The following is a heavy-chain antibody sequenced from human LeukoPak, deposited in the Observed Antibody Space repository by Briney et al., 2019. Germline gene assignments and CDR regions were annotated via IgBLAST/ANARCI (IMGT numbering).Heavy chain of an antibody. Sequence: GGSLRLSCAASGFTSSSYAMHWVRQAPGKGLEWVAVISYDGSNKYYADSVKGRFTISRDNSKNTLYLQMNSLRAEDTAVYYCAKDQGYTHYWGQGTLVTVSS. D-gene: IGHD5-18*01. CDR1: GFTSSSYA. V-gene: IGHV3-30*04. CDR3: AKDQGYTHY. CDR2: ISYDGSNK. J-gene: IGHJ4*02.